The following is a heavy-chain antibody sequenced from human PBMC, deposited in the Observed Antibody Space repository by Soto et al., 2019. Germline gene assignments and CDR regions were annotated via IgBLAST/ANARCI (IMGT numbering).Heavy chain of an antibody. CDR1: GYTFTSYG. Sequence: QVQLVQSGAELKKPGASVKVSCKASGYTFTSYGISWVRQAPGQGLEWMGLISAYNGNKNYEQKLEGRVNMTTDTSTSTAYMELRSLRSDDTAVYYCARVEYDSLTGYYNPRGETKPLDYWGQGTLVTVSS. J-gene: IGHJ4*02. CDR2: ISAYNGNK. CDR3: ARVEYDSLTGYYNPRGETKPLDY. V-gene: IGHV1-18*01. D-gene: IGHD3-9*01.